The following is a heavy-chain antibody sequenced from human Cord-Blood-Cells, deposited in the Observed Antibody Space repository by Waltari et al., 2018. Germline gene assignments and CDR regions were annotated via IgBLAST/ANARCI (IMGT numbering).Heavy chain of an antibody. J-gene: IGHJ3*02. CDR2: VEPEDGET. V-gene: IGHV1-24*01. Sequence: QVQLVQSGAEAKKPGASVQVSCKVSGYTLTELSMHWVRRAPGKGLGWMGGVEPEDGETSYAQKFQGRVTQTEDKSTDTAYMELSSLRSGETGVYYCATVGAAGIFAFDIWGQGTMVTVSA. CDR3: ATVGAAGIFAFDI. CDR1: GYTLTELS. D-gene: IGHD6-13*01.